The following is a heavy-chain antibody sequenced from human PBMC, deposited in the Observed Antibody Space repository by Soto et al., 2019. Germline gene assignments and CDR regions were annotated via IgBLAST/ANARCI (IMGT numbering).Heavy chain of an antibody. D-gene: IGHD4-4*01. CDR2: ISGYNGNT. CDR3: AKADSNYAGRFSYYYMDV. CDR1: CYTFRSYG. Sequence: ASVKVSCKASCYTFRSYGISWVRQAPGQGLEWMGWISGYNGNTHYSQKFQGKVTMTTDTSTSTAYMELRNLRSDDTAMYYFAKADSNYAGRFSYYYMDVWGTGTMVTVSS. J-gene: IGHJ6*03. V-gene: IGHV1-18*01.